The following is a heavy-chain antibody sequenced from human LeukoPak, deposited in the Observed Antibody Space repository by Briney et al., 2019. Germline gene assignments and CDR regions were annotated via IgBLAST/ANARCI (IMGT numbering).Heavy chain of an antibody. Sequence: GGSLRLSCAASGFTFSTYSLNWVRQAPGKGLEWVSYISSSSSAIYYADSVKGRFTISRDNAQNSVYLQMNSLRAEDTAVYYCARGRLAFCSGDCYYEDYWGQGTLVTVSS. J-gene: IGHJ4*02. CDR1: GFTFSTYS. CDR3: ARGRLAFCSGDCYYEDY. D-gene: IGHD2-21*02. V-gene: IGHV3-48*01. CDR2: ISSSSSAI.